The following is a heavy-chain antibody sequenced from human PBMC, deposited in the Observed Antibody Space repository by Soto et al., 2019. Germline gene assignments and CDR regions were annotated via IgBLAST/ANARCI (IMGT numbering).Heavy chain of an antibody. CDR1: GGTFSSYT. V-gene: IGHV1-69*02. CDR3: ASPLGYCSGGSCYPTGGYYYYMDV. CDR2: IIPILGIA. J-gene: IGHJ6*03. D-gene: IGHD2-15*01. Sequence: QVQLVQSGAEVKKPGSSVKVSCKASGGTFSSYTISWVRQAPGQGLEWMGRIIPILGIANYAQKFQGRVTITADKSTSTAYMELSSLRSEDTAVYYGASPLGYCSGGSCYPTGGYYYYMDVWGKGTTVTVSS.